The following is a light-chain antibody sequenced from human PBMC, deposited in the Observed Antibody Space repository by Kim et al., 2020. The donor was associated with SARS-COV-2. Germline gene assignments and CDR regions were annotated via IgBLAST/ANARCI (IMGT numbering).Light chain of an antibody. V-gene: IGLV1-44*01. J-gene: IGLJ3*02. CDR3: EAWDDSLNGWV. Sequence: QSVLTQPPSASGTPGQRVTISCSGSSSNIGSNSVHWYQQLPGTAPKLLIYSNNRRPSGVPDRFSGSRSGTSASLAISGLQSEDEDDYYCEAWDDSLNGWVFGGGTQLTVL. CDR1: SSNIGSNS. CDR2: SNN.